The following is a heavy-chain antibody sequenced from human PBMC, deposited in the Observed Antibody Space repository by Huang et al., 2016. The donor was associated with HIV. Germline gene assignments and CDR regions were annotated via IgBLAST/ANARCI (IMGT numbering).Heavy chain of an antibody. V-gene: IGHV4-39*01. CDR2: IYYSGRT. CDR1: GGSIRSSIYY. D-gene: IGHD3-10*01. Sequence: QLQLQESGPGLVKPSETLSLTCPVSGGSIRSSIYYWAWIRQPPGKGLGWIGSIYYSGRTYYNPSLKRRVTISVDTSKNQFSLKLSSGTAADTAVYYCARLSAYGSGRTDAFDIWGQGTMVTVSS. J-gene: IGHJ3*02. CDR3: ARLSAYGSGRTDAFDI.